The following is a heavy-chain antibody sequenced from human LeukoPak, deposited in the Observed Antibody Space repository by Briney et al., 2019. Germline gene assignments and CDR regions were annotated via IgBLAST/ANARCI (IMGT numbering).Heavy chain of an antibody. Sequence: AGGSLRLSCAASGFTFSSYGMHWVRQAPGKGLEWVAVISYDGSNKYYADSVKGRFTISRDNSKNTLYLQMNSLRAEDTAVYYCAKEGRGSTFDYWGQGTLVTVSS. V-gene: IGHV3-30*18. CDR1: GFTFSSYG. D-gene: IGHD3-10*01. J-gene: IGHJ4*02. CDR3: AKEGRGSTFDY. CDR2: ISYDGSNK.